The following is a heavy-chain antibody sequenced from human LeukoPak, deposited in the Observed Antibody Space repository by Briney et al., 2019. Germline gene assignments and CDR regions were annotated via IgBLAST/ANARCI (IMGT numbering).Heavy chain of an antibody. D-gene: IGHD1-26*01. V-gene: IGHV4-39*01. CDR2: NFYSGST. CDR1: GGSISRNSYY. J-gene: IGHJ4*02. Sequence: SETLSLTCTVSGGSISRNSYYWGWIRQHPGKGLEWIGTNFYSGSTYYNQSLKSRITISIDTSKNQFSLKLSSVTAADTAVYDCARHVYSGSFLDYWGQGTLVTVSS. CDR3: ARHVYSGSFLDY.